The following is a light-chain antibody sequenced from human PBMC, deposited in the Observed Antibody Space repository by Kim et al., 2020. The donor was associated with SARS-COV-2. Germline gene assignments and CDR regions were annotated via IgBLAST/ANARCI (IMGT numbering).Light chain of an antibody. CDR3: NSRDSSGNHWV. CDR2: GKN. V-gene: IGLV3-19*01. CDR1: SLRSYY. Sequence: ALGQTVRSTCQGDSLRSYYASWYQQKPGQAPVLVIYGKNNRPSGIQDRFSGSSSGNTASLTITGDQAEDEADYYCNSRDSSGNHWVFGGGTQLTVL. J-gene: IGLJ3*02.